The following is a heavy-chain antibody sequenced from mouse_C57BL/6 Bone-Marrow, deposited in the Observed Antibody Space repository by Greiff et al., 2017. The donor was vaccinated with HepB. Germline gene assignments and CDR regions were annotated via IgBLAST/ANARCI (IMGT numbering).Heavy chain of an antibody. J-gene: IGHJ3*01. V-gene: IGHV5-17*01. Sequence: EVQGVESGGGLVKPGGSLKPSCAASGFTFSDYGMHWVRQAPEKGLEWVAYISSGSSTIYYADTVKGRFTISRDNAKNTLFLQMTSLRSEDTAMYYCARPMIRAWFAYWGQGTLVTVSA. CDR1: GFTFSDYG. CDR3: ARPMIRAWFAY. CDR2: ISSGSSTI. D-gene: IGHD2-4*01.